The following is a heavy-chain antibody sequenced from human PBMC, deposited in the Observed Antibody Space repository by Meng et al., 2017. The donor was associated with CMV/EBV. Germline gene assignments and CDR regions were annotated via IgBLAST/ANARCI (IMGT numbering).Heavy chain of an antibody. CDR2: IKNDGSST. CDR3: ARDALYCGGDFCSDY. V-gene: IGHV3-74*01. J-gene: IGHJ4*02. CDR1: GFTFSSHW. Sequence: GESLKISCAASGFTFSSHWMHWVRQAPGKGLVWVSRIKNDGSSTSYADSVKGRFTISRDNAKNTLYLQMNNLRAEDTAVYYCARDALYCGGDFCSDYWGQGTLVTVSS. D-gene: IGHD2-21*01.